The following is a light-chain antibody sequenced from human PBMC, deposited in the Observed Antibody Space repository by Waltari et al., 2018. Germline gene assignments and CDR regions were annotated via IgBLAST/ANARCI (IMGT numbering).Light chain of an antibody. J-gene: IGKJ1*01. V-gene: IGKV4-1*01. Sequence: DIAMTQSPDSLAVSLGERDTTNRQCSQSVLYSSNNKNYLAWYQQKPGQPPKLLIYWASTRESGVPDRFSGSGSGTDFTLTISSLQAEDVAVYYCQQYYTTKAFGQGTKVEIK. CDR3: QQYYTTKA. CDR1: QSVLYSSNNKNY. CDR2: WAS.